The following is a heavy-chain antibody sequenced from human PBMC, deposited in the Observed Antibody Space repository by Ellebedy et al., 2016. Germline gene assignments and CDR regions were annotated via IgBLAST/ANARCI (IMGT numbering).Heavy chain of an antibody. J-gene: IGHJ4*02. CDR2: VRQDSREI. V-gene: IGHV3-7*04. CDR1: GFTFSTHW. Sequence: GESLKISXAASGFTFSTHWMSWVRQGPGKGLEWVANVRQDSREIHYVDSVRGRFTISRDNAKNSLFLQMNNLRSEDTAVYHCARAIDYWGQGTLVTVSS. CDR3: ARAIDY.